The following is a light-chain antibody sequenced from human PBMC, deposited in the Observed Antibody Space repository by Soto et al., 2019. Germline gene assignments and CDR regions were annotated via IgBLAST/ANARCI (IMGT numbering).Light chain of an antibody. Sequence: EIVMTQSPATLSVSPGERATLSCRASQSVSSNLAWYQQKPGQAPRHLIYGASTRATGIPARVSGSGSGKEFKLTISSLQSEDFAVYYCQQYNNWPPKTFGQGTKVEIK. CDR2: GAS. CDR1: QSVSSN. J-gene: IGKJ1*01. V-gene: IGKV3-15*01. CDR3: QQYNNWPPKT.